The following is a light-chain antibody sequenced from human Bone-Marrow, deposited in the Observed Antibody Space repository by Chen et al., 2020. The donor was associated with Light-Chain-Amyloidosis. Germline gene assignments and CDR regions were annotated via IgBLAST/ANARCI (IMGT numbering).Light chain of an antibody. V-gene: IGKV4-1*01. CDR3: QQYYSTPFT. CDR1: QSVLYSSNNENY. Sequence: DCVMTQSPTSLAVSLGERATINCKSSQSVLYSSNNENYLAWYQQKPGQPPKLLIRWASTRESGVPDRFSGSGSGTDFTLTISSPQAEDVAVYYCQQYYSTPFTFGPGTKVDIK. CDR2: WAS. J-gene: IGKJ3*01.